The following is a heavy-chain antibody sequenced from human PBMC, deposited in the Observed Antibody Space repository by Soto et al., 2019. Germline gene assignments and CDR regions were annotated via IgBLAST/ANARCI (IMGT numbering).Heavy chain of an antibody. Sequence: GGSLRLSCAASGFTFSSYSMNWVRQAPGKGLEWVSSISSSSSYIYYADSVKGRFTISRDNAKNSLYLQMNSLRAEDTAVYYCARDPRYCSSTSCYRGAFDIWGQGTIVTVSS. J-gene: IGHJ3*02. V-gene: IGHV3-21*01. CDR2: ISSSSSYI. D-gene: IGHD2-2*02. CDR3: ARDPRYCSSTSCYRGAFDI. CDR1: GFTFSSYS.